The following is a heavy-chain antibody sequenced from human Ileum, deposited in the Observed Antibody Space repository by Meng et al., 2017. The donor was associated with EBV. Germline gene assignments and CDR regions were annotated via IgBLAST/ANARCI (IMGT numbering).Heavy chain of an antibody. V-gene: IGHV1-3*01. Sequence: QVQCGQSGAEVKMPGASIKLSCKASGYTFTGYAIHWVRQAPGQRLEWMGWINPGSGNTKYSQKFQGRVIITRDTSATTVYMDLSSLRSEDTAVFYCARDGGFSVGATKYDYWGQGALVTVSS. D-gene: IGHD1-26*01. CDR2: INPGSGNT. CDR1: GYTFTGYA. CDR3: ARDGGFSVGATKYDY. J-gene: IGHJ4*02.